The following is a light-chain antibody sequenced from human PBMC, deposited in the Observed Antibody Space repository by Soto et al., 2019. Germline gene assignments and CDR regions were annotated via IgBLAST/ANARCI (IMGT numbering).Light chain of an antibody. CDR3: ISYAGTAYV. CDR2: EVS. J-gene: IGLJ1*01. Sequence: QSVLTQPPSASGTPGQRVTISCSGGSSNLGSDYLYWYQQHPGKAPKLMIYEVSKRPSGVPDRFSGSKSGNTASLTVSGLQAEDEADYYCISYAGTAYVFGTGTKLTVL. CDR1: SSNLGSDY. V-gene: IGLV2-8*01.